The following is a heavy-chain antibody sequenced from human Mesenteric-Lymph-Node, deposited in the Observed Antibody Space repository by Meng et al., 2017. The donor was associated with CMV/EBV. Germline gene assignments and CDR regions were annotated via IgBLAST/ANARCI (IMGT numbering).Heavy chain of an antibody. V-gene: IGHV3-21*01. CDR1: GFTVSSNY. J-gene: IGHJ6*02. CDR3: ARVPGLGMNYFFGMDV. Sequence: GGSLRLSCAASGFTVSSNYMSWVRQAPGKGLEWVSSISPIDNYVYYADSVQGRFTISRDNAKNSLYLQMNNLRAEDTAVYYCARVPGLGMNYFFGMDVWGQGTTVTVSS. D-gene: IGHD3/OR15-3a*01. CDR2: ISPIDNYV.